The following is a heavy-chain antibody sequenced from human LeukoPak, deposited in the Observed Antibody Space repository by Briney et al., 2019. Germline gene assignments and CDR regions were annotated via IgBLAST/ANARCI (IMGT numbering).Heavy chain of an antibody. CDR1: GYTFIGYY. V-gene: IGHV1-2*02. D-gene: IGHD2-15*01. CDR3: ARYYSYDAFDI. CDR2: VNPNSGGT. Sequence: ASVKVSCKASGYTFIGYYVHWVRQAPGQGLEWMGWVNPNSGGTDYAQKLQGRVTMTTDTSTSTAYMELRSLRSDDTAVYYCARYYSYDAFDIWGQGTMVTVSS. J-gene: IGHJ3*02.